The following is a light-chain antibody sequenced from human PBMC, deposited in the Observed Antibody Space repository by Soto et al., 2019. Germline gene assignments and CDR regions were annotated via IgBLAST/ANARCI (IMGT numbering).Light chain of an antibody. CDR2: DVS. J-gene: IGLJ1*01. Sequence: QSVLTHPASVSGSPGQSITSSCTGTSSDVGGYNFVSWYQQYPGKAPKLMIYDVSNRPSGVSNRFSGSKSGNTASLTISGLQAEDEADYYCSSYTSSSTYVFGTGTKVTVL. CDR1: SSDVGGYNF. V-gene: IGLV2-14*01. CDR3: SSYTSSSTYV.